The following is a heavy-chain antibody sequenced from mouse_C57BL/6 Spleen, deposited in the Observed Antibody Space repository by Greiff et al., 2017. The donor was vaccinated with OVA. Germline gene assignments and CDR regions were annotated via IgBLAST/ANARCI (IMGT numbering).Heavy chain of an antibody. CDR2: INYDGSST. CDR1: GFTFSDYY. V-gene: IGHV5-16*01. J-gene: IGHJ4*01. Sequence: EVQRVESEGGLVQPGSSMKLSCTASGFTFSDYYMAWVRQVPEKGLEWVANINYDGSSTYYLDSLKSRFIISRDNAKNILYLQMSSLKSEDSATYYCARKGYYYAMDYWGQGTSVTVSS. CDR3: ARKGYYYAMDY.